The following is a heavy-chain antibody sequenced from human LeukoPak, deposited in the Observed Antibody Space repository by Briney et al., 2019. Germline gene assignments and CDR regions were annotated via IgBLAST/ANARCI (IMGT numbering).Heavy chain of an antibody. V-gene: IGHV1-3*01. CDR2: INAGNGNT. J-gene: IGHJ5*02. CDR1: GYTFTSHA. CDR3: AREHYYGSGRSFRYWFDP. D-gene: IGHD3-10*01. Sequence: ASVKVSCKASGYTFTSHAMHWVRQAPGQRLEWMGLINAGNGNTKYSQKFQGRVTITRDTSATTAHMELSSLRSEDTAVYYCAREHYYGSGRSFRYWFDPWGQGTLVTVSS.